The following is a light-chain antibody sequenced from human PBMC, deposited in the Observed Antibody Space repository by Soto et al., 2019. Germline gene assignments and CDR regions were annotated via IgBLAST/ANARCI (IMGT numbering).Light chain of an antibody. J-gene: IGLJ2*01. CDR2: SNN. CDR1: SSNIGSNT. CDR3: AAWDDSRNGVV. Sequence: QSVLTQPPSASGTPGQRVTISCSGSSSNIGSNTVNWYQQLPGTAPKLLIYSNNQRPSGVPDRFSSSKSGATASLAISGLQSEDEADYYCAAWDDSRNGVVFGGGTKLTVL. V-gene: IGLV1-44*01.